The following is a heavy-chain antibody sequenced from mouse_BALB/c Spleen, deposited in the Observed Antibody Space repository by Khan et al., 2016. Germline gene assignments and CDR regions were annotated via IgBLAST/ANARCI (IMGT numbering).Heavy chain of an antibody. CDR1: GFTFSSFG. Sequence: EVELVESGGGLVQPGGSRKLSCAASGFTFSSFGMHWVRQAPEKGLEWVAYISSGSSTIYYADTVKGRFTISRDNPKNTLFLQMTSLRSEDTAMYYCARDSSGLAWFAYWGQGTLVTVSA. CDR2: ISSGSSTI. D-gene: IGHD3-2*01. CDR3: ARDSSGLAWFAY. V-gene: IGHV5-17*02. J-gene: IGHJ3*01.